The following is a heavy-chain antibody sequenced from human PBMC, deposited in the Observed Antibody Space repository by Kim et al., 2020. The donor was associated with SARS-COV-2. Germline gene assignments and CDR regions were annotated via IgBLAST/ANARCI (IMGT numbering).Heavy chain of an antibody. D-gene: IGHD3-22*01. V-gene: IGHV3-48*03. Sequence: GGSLRLSCAASGFTFSSYEMNWVRQAPGKGLEWVAYISTSGSVIYYADSVKGRVTISRDDAKNSLYLEMNSLRAEDTAVYYCAREGPDKDFDYWGQGTLVTVSS. J-gene: IGHJ4*02. CDR3: AREGPDKDFDY. CDR1: GFTFSSYE. CDR2: ISTSGSVI.